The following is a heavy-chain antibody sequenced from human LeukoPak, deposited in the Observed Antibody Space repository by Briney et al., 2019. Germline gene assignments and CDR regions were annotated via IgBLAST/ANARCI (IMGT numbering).Heavy chain of an antibody. CDR2: ISGSGGST. J-gene: IGHJ4*02. CDR1: GFTFSSYA. CDR3: ARDGLGSYFAY. Sequence: GGSLRLSCAASGFTFSSYAMSWVRQAPGKGLEWVSAISGSGGSTYYADSVKGRFTISRDNSKNTLYLQMNSLRAEDTAVYYCARDGLGSYFAYWGQGTLVTVSS. D-gene: IGHD3-10*01. V-gene: IGHV3-23*01.